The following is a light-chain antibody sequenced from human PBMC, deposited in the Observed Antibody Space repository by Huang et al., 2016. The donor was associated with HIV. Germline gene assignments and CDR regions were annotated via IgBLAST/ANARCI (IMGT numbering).Light chain of an antibody. CDR1: ESITRN. J-gene: IGKJ5*01. CDR2: DAS. Sequence: EIVMTQSPATLSVSPGERVTLSCRATESITRNLAWYQQNSGQPPRLLIYDASTRATGIPARFSGSGSGTEFTLPIDSLQSGDFAIYYCQQYNKWPPITFGQGTRLDIK. CDR3: QQYNKWPPIT. V-gene: IGKV3-15*01.